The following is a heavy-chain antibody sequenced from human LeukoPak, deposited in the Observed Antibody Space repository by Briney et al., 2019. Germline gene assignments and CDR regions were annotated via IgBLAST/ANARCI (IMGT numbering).Heavy chain of an antibody. CDR2: IYTSGST. CDR1: GGSISSYY. J-gene: IGHJ5*02. D-gene: IGHD6-19*01. Sequence: SETLFLTCTVSGGSISSYYWSWIRQPAGKGLEWIGRIYTSGSTNYNPSLKSRVTMSVDTSKNQFSLKLSSVTAADTAVYYCARDMAVAGDNWFDPWGQGTLVTVSS. CDR3: ARDMAVAGDNWFDP. V-gene: IGHV4-4*07.